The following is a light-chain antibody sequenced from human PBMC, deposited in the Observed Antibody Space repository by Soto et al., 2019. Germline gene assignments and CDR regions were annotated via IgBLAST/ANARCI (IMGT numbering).Light chain of an antibody. CDR3: FLSYSDAVV. J-gene: IGLJ3*02. CDR1: TGVVTIGHH. V-gene: IGLV7-46*01. CDR2: DTS. Sequence: QAVVTQEPSLTVSPGGTVALTCGSITGVVTIGHHPHWFQQKPGQAPMTLIYDTSNTHSWTPARFSGSLLGGKAALTLSGAQLDDEAEYYCFLSYSDAVVFGGGTQLTVL.